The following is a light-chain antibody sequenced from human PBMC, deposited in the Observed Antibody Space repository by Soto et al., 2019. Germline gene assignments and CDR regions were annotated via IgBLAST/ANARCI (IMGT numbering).Light chain of an antibody. CDR2: GAS. V-gene: IGKV3-15*01. Sequence: EIVMTQSPATLSVSPGERATLSCRASQSVSSNLAWYQQKPGQAPRLLIYGASTRATGIPARFSGSGSGTEFTLTISSLQSEDFAVYDCQQYDSSPGTFGQGTKVDSK. CDR3: QQYDSSPGT. J-gene: IGKJ1*01. CDR1: QSVSSN.